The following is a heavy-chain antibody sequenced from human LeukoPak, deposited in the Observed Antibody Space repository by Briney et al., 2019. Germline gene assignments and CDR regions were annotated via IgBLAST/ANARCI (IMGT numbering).Heavy chain of an antibody. CDR1: GSTFTSYG. V-gene: IGHV1-18*01. D-gene: IGHD3-22*01. CDR3: ARGVSYYDSSGYYNEYFQH. Sequence: GASVTVSCTASGSTFTSYGISWVRQAPGQGLEWMGWISAYNGNTNYAQKLQGRVTMTTDTSTSTAYMELRSLRSDDTAVYYCARGVSYYDSSGYYNEYFQHWGQGTLVTVSS. CDR2: ISAYNGNT. J-gene: IGHJ1*01.